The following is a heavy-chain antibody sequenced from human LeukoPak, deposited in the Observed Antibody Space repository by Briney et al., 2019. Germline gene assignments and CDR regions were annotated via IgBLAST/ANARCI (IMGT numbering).Heavy chain of an antibody. V-gene: IGHV3-15*01. CDR2: IKSKTDGGTT. CDR1: GFTFSNAW. J-gene: IGHJ4*02. Sequence: GGSLRLSCAASGFTFSNAWMSWVRQAPGKGLEWVGRIKSKTDGGTTDYAAPVKGRFTISRDDSKNTLYLQMNSLKTEDTAVYYCTTDRLRFGELSDYWGQGTLVTVSS. CDR3: TTDRLRFGELSDY. D-gene: IGHD3-16*02.